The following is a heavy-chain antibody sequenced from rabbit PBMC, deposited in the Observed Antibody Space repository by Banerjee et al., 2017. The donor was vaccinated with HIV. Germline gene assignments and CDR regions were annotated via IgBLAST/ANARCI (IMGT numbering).Heavy chain of an antibody. V-gene: IGHV1S45*01. Sequence: QEQLVESGGGLVKPGASLTLSCTASGFSFSNGYVMCWVRQAPGKGLEWIACIYVGSSGSTYYANWAKGRFTISKTSSTAVTLQMTSLTAADTATYFCARDLAGVIGWNFDLWGQGTLVTVS. CDR2: IYVGSSGST. CDR3: ARDLAGVIGWNFDL. D-gene: IGHD4-1*01. J-gene: IGHJ4*01. CDR1: GFSFSNGYV.